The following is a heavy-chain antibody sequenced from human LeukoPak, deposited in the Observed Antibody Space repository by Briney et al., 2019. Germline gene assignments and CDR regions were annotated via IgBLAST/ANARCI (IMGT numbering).Heavy chain of an antibody. Sequence: PGGSLRLSCAASGFTFDDYAMHWVRQAPGKGLEWVSGISWNSGSIGYADSVKGRFTISRDNAKNSLYLQMNSLRAEDTALYYCAKGRYDILTGYYDYWGQGTLVTVSS. V-gene: IGHV3-9*01. J-gene: IGHJ4*02. CDR3: AKGRYDILTGYYDY. D-gene: IGHD3-9*01. CDR1: GFTFDDYA. CDR2: ISWNSGSI.